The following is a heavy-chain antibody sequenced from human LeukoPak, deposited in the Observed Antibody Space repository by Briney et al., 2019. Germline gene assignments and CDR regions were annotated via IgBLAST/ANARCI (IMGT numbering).Heavy chain of an antibody. J-gene: IGHJ6*03. CDR1: GYTLISSY. Sequence: ASVKVSCKASGYTLISSYMHWVRQAPGQGLEWMGIMNPSGGSTSYAQKFQGRVTMTRDTSTSTVYMELSSLRSEDTAVYYCARSSSGGFPYYYYMDVWGKGTTVTVSS. D-gene: IGHD2-15*01. V-gene: IGHV1-46*01. CDR2: MNPSGGST. CDR3: ARSSSGGFPYYYYMDV.